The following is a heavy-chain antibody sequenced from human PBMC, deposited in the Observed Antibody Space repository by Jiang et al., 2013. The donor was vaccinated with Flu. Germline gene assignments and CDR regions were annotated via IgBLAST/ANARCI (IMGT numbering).Heavy chain of an antibody. D-gene: IGHD2-15*01. CDR3: ARDGLSVGLFDYKYYSLDV. CDR2: INPGSGTT. CDR1: GYTFVTYT. J-gene: IGHJ6*02. V-gene: IGHV1-3*01. Sequence: SGAEVKKPGASVKVSCRASGYTFVTYTIHWVRQAPGQRLEWVGWINPGSGTTKYSEKFQGRVNIKRDVSARTVNMELSSLRSEDTAVYYCARDGLSVGLFDYKYYSLDVWGQGTAVNVSS.